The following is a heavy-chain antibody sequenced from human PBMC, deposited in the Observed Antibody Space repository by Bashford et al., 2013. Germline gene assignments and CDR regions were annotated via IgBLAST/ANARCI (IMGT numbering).Heavy chain of an antibody. J-gene: IGHJ3*01. CDR1: GYTFTDYH. CDR2: INPNRGDT. V-gene: IGHV1-2*02. CDR3: ARDGPVVGVWNAFDV. Sequence: ASVKVSCTASGYTFTDYHVHWVRQAPGQGLEWMGWINPNRGDTNYAQNFQGRVSMTRDTSISTAYMELSSLRSDDTAVYFCARDGPVVGVWNAFDVWAKGQWSPSPQ. D-gene: IGHD1-26*01.